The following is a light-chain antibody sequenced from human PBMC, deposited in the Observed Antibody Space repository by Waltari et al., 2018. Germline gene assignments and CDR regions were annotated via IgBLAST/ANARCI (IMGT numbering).Light chain of an antibody. V-gene: IGLV2-23*02. CDR1: SSHVGHYNR. CDR2: AVS. Sequence: QCALTQPASVSGSPGQSITIPCPGTSSHVGHYNRVAWYQQPPGKAPKLMIYAVSKRPSGVSDRFSGSKSGDMASLTISGLQPEDEAEYFCSSYAGSSKGVFGGGTKVTVL. J-gene: IGLJ2*01. CDR3: SSYAGSSKGV.